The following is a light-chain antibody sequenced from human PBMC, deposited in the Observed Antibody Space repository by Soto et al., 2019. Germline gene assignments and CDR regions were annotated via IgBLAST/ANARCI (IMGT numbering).Light chain of an antibody. J-gene: IGLJ1*01. CDR2: EIS. CDR3: SSYTSRSSDV. V-gene: IGLV2-14*01. CDR1: SSDVGASAV. Sequence: QSALTQPASVSESPGQSVTISCTGTSSDVGASAVVSWYQQHRGTPPQLIIYEISKRPSVVSNCFSGSKSANAASLTISGLQAEDEADYYCSSYTSRSSDVFGTGTKLTVL.